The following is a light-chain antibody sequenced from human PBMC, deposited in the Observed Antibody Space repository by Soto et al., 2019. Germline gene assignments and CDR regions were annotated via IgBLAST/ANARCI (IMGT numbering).Light chain of an antibody. Sequence: EILLTQSPATLSLSPGERATLSCRASQSVSGYFAGYQQKVGQAPRLLLYYASNRATGSPARFSGRGSGTAFTLTTSSLEPEDVAVDYCQQRSNMPPTFGGGTKVEIK. CDR2: YAS. CDR3: QQRSNMPPT. CDR1: QSVSGY. V-gene: IGKV3-11*01. J-gene: IGKJ4*01.